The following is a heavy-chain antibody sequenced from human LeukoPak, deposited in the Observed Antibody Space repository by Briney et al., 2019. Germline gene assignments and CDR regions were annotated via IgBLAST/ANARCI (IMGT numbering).Heavy chain of an antibody. CDR2: INPNSGGT. D-gene: IGHD3-3*02. CDR1: RYTFTGYY. J-gene: IGHJ4*02. CDR3: ARDLQLAKAYFDY. V-gene: IGHV1-2*02. Sequence: ASVKVSCKASRYTFTGYYMHWVRQAPRQGLEWMGWINPNSGGTNYAQKFQGRVTMTRDTSISTAYMELSRLRSDDTAVYYCARDLQLAKAYFDYWGQGTLVTVSS.